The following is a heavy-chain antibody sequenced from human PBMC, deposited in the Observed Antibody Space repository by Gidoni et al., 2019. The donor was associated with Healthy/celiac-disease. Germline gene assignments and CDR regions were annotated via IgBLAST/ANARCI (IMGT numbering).Heavy chain of an antibody. V-gene: IGHV5-51*01. Sequence: EVQLVQSGAEVNKPGESLSISCKGSGYSVTSYWIGWVRQMPGKGLEWMEIIYPGDSDTRYSPSYQGQVTISADKYISTAYLQWSSLKASDTAMYYCARHERHSSGPDYWGQGTLVTVSS. CDR3: ARHERHSSGPDY. CDR2: IYPGDSDT. J-gene: IGHJ4*02. D-gene: IGHD6-19*01. CDR1: GYSVTSYW.